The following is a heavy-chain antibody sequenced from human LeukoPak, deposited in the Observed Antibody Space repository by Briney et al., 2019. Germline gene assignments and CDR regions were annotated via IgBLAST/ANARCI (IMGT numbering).Heavy chain of an antibody. CDR1: GGSISSSSYY. Sequence: SETLSLTCTVSGGSISSSSYYWGWIRQPPGKGLEWIGSIYYSGSTYYNPSLKSRVTISVDTSKNQFSLKLSPVTAADTAVYYCARHAWRGSYYPFDYWGQEPWSPSPQ. D-gene: IGHD1-26*01. CDR2: IYYSGST. V-gene: IGHV4-39*01. J-gene: IGHJ4*01. CDR3: ARHAWRGSYYPFDY.